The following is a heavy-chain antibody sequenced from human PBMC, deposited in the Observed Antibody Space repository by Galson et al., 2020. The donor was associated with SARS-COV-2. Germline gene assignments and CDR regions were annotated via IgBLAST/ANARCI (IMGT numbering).Heavy chain of an antibody. D-gene: IGHD4-17*01. J-gene: IGHJ4*02. Sequence: GASVKVSCKASGYTFTVYYIHWVRQAPGQGLEWMGCINSYSGDTNYAQRFQGRVTMTRDTSITTAYLDLSRLRSDDTAVYYCAGLPTVVTPTGGGLDYWGQGTLVTVSS. CDR3: AGLPTVVTPTGGGLDY. CDR2: INSYSGDT. V-gene: IGHV1-2*02. CDR1: GYTFTVYY.